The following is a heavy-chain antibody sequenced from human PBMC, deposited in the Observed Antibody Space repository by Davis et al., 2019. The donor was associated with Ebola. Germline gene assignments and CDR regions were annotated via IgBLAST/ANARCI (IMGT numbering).Heavy chain of an antibody. CDR2: IYYSGST. CDR1: GGSISSYY. V-gene: IGHV4-59*12. CDR3: ARGRGAYPSWFDP. J-gene: IGHJ5*02. D-gene: IGHD3-10*01. Sequence: MPGGSLRLSCTVSGGSISSYYWSWIRQPPGKGLEWIGYIYYSGSTNYNPSLKSRVTISVDTSKNQFSLKLSSVTAADTAVYYCARGRGAYPSWFDPWGQGTLVTVSS.